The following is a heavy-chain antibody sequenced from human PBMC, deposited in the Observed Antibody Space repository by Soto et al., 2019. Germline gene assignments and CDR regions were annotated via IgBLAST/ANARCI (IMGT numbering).Heavy chain of an antibody. CDR2: IKSKTDGGTT. CDR3: TTDLVAVAPWGGTEYFQH. V-gene: IGHV3-15*01. CDR1: GFTFSNAW. Sequence: GGALRLSCAAPGFTFSNAWMSWVRQAPGKGLEWVGRIKSKTDGGTTDYAAPVKGRFTISRDDSKNTLYLQMNSLKTEDTAVYYCTTDLVAVAPWGGTEYFQHWGQGTLVTVSS. J-gene: IGHJ1*01. D-gene: IGHD6-19*01.